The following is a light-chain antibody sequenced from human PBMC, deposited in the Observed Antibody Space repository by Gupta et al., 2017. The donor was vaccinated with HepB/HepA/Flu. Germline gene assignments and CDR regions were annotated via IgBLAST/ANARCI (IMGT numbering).Light chain of an antibody. J-gene: IGKJ3*01. CDR2: DAS. CDR3: QQYGRSLF. V-gene: IGKV3-20*01. Sequence: EIVLTQSPGTLSLSPGERATLSYRASQSVGTYIAWYQQKPGQAPRLLIFDASIRITGIPDRFSGSGSGTDFTLTISRLEPEDFAVYYCQQYGRSLFFGPGTKLHIK. CDR1: QSVGTY.